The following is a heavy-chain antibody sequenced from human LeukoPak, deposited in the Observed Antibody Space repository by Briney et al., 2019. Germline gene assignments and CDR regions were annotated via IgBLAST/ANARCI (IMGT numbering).Heavy chain of an antibody. CDR3: ARLGSGWLFDY. J-gene: IGHJ4*02. CDR1: GFTFDEYA. D-gene: IGHD6-19*01. Sequence: GGSLRLSCTVSGFTFDEYAMHWVRHTPGKGLEWVAGITWNRDNIGYGDSVKGRFTISRDNVKNVLYLQMNSLRPEDTALYYCARLGSGWLFDYWGQGTLVTVSS. V-gene: IGHV3-9*01. CDR2: ITWNRDNI.